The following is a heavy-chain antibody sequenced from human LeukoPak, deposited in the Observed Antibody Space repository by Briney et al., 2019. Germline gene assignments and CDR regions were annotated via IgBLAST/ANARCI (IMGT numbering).Heavy chain of an antibody. V-gene: IGHV3-7*03. D-gene: IGHD4-23*01. CDR1: GFTFSSYA. CDR3: AKAVAYDAFDI. J-gene: IGHJ3*02. Sequence: GGSLRLSCAASGFTFSSYAMSWVRQAPGKGLEWVANIKQDGSEKYYVDSVKGRFTISRDNAKNSLYLQMNSLRAEDTALYYCAKAVAYDAFDIWGQGTMVTVSS. CDR2: IKQDGSEK.